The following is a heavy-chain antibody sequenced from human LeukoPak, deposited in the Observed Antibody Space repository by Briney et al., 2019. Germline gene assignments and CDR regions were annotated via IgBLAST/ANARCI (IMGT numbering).Heavy chain of an antibody. J-gene: IGHJ6*02. V-gene: IGHV3-23*01. D-gene: IGHD6-13*01. CDR3: AKVLYSSSWIDYYYYGMDV. CDR1: GFTFSNAW. CDR2: ISGSGGST. Sequence: GGSLRLSCAASGFTFSNAWMNWVRQAPGKGLEWVSAISGSGGSTYYADSVKGRFTISRDNSKNTLYLQMNSLRAEDTAVYYCAKVLYSSSWIDYYYYGMDVWGQGTTVTVSS.